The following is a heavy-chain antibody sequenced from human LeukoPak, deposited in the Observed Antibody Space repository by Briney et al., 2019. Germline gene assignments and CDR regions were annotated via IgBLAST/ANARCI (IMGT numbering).Heavy chain of an antibody. CDR1: VESFSDHY. J-gene: IGHJ4*02. CDR2: IHHSGST. CDR3: ARSPATSWSNFDY. D-gene: IGHD2-2*01. V-gene: IGHV4-34*01. Sequence: SETLSLTCAVYVESFSDHYWTWIRQPPGKGLEWIGEIHHSGSTTYRLSLKSRVTVSVDRSKNQFSLKLTSVTAADTAVYYCARSPATSWSNFDYWGQGSLVTVSS.